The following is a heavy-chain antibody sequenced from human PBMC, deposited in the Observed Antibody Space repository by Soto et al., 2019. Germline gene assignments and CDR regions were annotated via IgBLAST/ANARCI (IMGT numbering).Heavy chain of an antibody. J-gene: IGHJ5*02. CDR3: AKDNDYYDSSGYTNWLDP. CDR1: GFTFSSYG. V-gene: IGHV3-30*18. D-gene: IGHD3-22*01. CDR2: ISYDGSNK. Sequence: GGSLRLSCAASGFTFSSYGMHWVRQAPGKGLEWVAVISYDGSNKYYADSVKGRFTISRDNSKNTLYLQMNSLRAEDTAVYYCAKDNDYYDSSGYTNWLDPSGQGTLVTVSS.